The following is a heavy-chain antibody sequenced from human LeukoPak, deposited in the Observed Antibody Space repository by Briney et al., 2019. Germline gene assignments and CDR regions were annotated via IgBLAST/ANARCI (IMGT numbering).Heavy chain of an antibody. CDR1: GFTFDDYG. J-gene: IGHJ4*02. V-gene: IGHV3-20*04. Sequence: GGSLRLSCVASGFTFDDYGMSWVRQAPGKGLEWVSGINWNGGSTGYADSVKGRFTISRDNAKNSLYLQMNSLRAEDTALYYCARADTGVVAATPDYWGQGTLVTVSS. CDR2: INWNGGST. CDR3: ARADTGVVAATPDY. D-gene: IGHD2-15*01.